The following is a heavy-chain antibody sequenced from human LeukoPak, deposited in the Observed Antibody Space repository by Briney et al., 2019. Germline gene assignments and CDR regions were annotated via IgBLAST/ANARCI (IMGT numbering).Heavy chain of an antibody. CDR1: GFTFSSYA. CDR3: AKGHTIYCSSTSCYVDY. V-gene: IGHV3-23*01. J-gene: IGHJ4*02. D-gene: IGHD2-2*01. CDR2: ISGSGGST. Sequence: GGSLRLSCAASGFTFSSYAMSWVRQAPGKGLEWVSVISGSGGSTYYADSVKVRFTISRDNSKNTLYLQMNSLRAEDTAVYYCAKGHTIYCSSTSCYVDYWGQGTLVTVSS.